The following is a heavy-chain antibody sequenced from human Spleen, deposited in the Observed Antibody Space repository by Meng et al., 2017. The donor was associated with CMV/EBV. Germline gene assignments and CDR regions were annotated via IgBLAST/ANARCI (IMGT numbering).Heavy chain of an antibody. D-gene: IGHD3-22*01. J-gene: IGHJ5*02. CDR1: GGSFSSDYW. V-gene: IGHV4-4*02. Sequence: GSLRLSCAVSGGSFSSDYWWSWVRQTPGKGLQWLGVLHDSGTTTYNPSLNSRVTYSLDKSKNEFSLKLTSVTVADTAVYYCARNGHYSLDPWSQGTLVTVSS. CDR3: ARNGHYSLDP. CDR2: LHDSGTT.